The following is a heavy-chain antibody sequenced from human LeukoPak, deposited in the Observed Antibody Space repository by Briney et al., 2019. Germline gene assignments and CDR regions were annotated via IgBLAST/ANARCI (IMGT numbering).Heavy chain of an antibody. J-gene: IGHJ6*02. CDR1: GGSISSSSYY. Sequence: SETLSLTCTVSGGSISSSSYYWGWIRQPPGKGLEWIGSIYYSGSTYYNPSLKSRVTISVDTSKNQFSLKLSSVTAADTAVYYCARRGPWLGYCSGGSCYSYLPDYGMDVWGQGTTVTVSS. CDR3: ARRGPWLGYCSGGSCYSYLPDYGMDV. CDR2: IYYSGST. D-gene: IGHD2-15*01. V-gene: IGHV4-39*07.